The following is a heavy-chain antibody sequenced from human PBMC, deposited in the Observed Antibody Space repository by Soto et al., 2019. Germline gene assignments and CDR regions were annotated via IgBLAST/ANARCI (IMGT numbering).Heavy chain of an antibody. J-gene: IGHJ4*02. D-gene: IGHD3-22*01. V-gene: IGHV3-30*18. CDR3: AKDQYYDSSGPVFVY. CDR1: GFTFSRYG. Sequence: PGGSLRLSCAASGFTFSRYGMHWVRQAPGKGLEWVAVISYDGSNKYYADSVKGRFTISIDNSKNTLYLQMNSLRAEDTAVYYCAKDQYYDSSGPVFVYWGQGTLVTVSS. CDR2: ISYDGSNK.